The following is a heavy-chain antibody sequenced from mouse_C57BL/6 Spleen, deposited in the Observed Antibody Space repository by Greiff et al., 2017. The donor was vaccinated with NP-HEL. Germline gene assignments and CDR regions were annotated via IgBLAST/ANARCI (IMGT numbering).Heavy chain of an antibody. CDR1: GYTFTSYW. CDR2: IDPSDSYT. Sequence: QVQLQQPGAELVRPGTSVKLSCKASGYTFTSYWMHWVKQRPGQGLEWIGVIDPSDSYTNYNQKFKGKATLTVDTSSSTAYMQLSSLTSEDSAVYYCAGAHSAVRRYAMDYWGQGTSVTVSS. CDR3: AGAHSAVRRYAMDY. V-gene: IGHV1-59*01. J-gene: IGHJ4*01. D-gene: IGHD6-1*01.